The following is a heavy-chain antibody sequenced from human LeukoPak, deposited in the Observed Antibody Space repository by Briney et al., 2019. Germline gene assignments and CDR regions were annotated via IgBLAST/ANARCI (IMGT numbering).Heavy chain of an antibody. CDR3: ARQGVDDAFDI. CDR1: GGSISSYY. V-gene: IGHV4-59*08. Sequence: SETLSLTCTVSGGSISSYYWSWIRQPPGKGLEWIGYIYYSGSTNYNPSLKSRVTISVDTSKNQFSLKLSSVTAADTAVYYCARQGVDDAFDIWGQGKMVTVSS. J-gene: IGHJ3*02. CDR2: IYYSGST.